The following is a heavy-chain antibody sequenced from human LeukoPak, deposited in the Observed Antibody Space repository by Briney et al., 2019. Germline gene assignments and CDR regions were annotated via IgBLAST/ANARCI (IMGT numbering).Heavy chain of an antibody. V-gene: IGHV1-69*13. CDR2: IIPIFGTA. J-gene: IGHJ4*02. Sequence: PVKVSCKASGGTFSNYAISWVRQAPGQGLEWMGGIIPIFGTANYAQKFQGRVTITADESTSTAYMELSSLRSEDTAVYYCARGDSAYDLFGHIDYWGQGTLVTVSS. D-gene: IGHD5-12*01. CDR3: ARGDSAYDLFGHIDY. CDR1: GGTFSNYA.